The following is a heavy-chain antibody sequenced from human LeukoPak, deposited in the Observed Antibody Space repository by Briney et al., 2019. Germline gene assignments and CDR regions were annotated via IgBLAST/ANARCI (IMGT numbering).Heavy chain of an antibody. CDR1: GGSISSYY. D-gene: IGHD2-2*01. CDR3: ARDWAQHCSSTSCYGPFDY. V-gene: IGHV4-4*07. Sequence: RTSETLSITCTVSGGSISSYYWSWIRQPAGKGLEWIGRIYTSGSTNNNPSLKSRVTMSVDTSKNQISLKLSSVTAADTAVYYCARDWAQHCSSTSCYGPFDYWGQGTLVTVSS. J-gene: IGHJ4*02. CDR2: IYTSGST.